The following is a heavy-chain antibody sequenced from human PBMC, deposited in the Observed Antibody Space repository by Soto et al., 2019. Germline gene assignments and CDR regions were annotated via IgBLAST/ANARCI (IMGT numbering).Heavy chain of an antibody. D-gene: IGHD6-25*01. J-gene: IGHJ6*02. Sequence: VQLVESGGGVVQPGRSLRLSCAASGFTFSSYGMHWLRQAPGKGLEWVAVISYDGSNKYYADSVKGRFTISRDNSKNTLYLQMNSLRAEDTAVYYCAKDRRPNCYDGMDVWGQGTTVTVSS. CDR3: AKDRRPNCYDGMDV. CDR1: GFTFSSYG. CDR2: ISYDGSNK. V-gene: IGHV3-30*18.